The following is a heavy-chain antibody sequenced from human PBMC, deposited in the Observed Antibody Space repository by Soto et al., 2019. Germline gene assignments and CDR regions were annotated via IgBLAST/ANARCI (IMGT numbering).Heavy chain of an antibody. CDR3: SGGTMDYIVVDEDAFDI. CDR1: GGTFRSYA. CDR2: IIPIFGTA. Sequence: QVQLVQSGAEVNKPGSSLNVSCKASGGTFRSYASSWVRQAPGQGLEWRGGIIPIFGTANYAQKFQGRVTITADESTSTAYKELISLRYEDTAVYYCSGGTMDYIVVDEDAFDIWGQWPMVTVSS. V-gene: IGHV1-69*01. J-gene: IGHJ3*02. D-gene: IGHD3-22*01.